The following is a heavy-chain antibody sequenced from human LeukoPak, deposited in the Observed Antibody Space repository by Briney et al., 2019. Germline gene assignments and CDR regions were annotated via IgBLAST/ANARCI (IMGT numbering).Heavy chain of an antibody. J-gene: IGHJ4*02. D-gene: IGHD2-15*01. V-gene: IGHV3-73*01. CDR3: TVNYCSGGSCYML. CDR1: GFTFSGST. Sequence: GGSLRLSRAASGFTFSGSTIHWVRQASGKGLEWVGRIRSKTSSYATAYTASVKGRFTISRDDSKNTAYLQMNSLKTEDTAVYYCTVNYCSGGSCYMLWGQGTLVTVSS. CDR2: IRSKTSSYAT.